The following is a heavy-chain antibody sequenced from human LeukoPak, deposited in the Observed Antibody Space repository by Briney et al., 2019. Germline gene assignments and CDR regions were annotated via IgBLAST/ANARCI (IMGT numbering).Heavy chain of an antibody. CDR3: TRAVAADDFSPGY. CDR1: GFTFSSYS. CDR2: ISSTRRYI. D-gene: IGHD3/OR15-3a*01. J-gene: IGHJ4*02. Sequence: PGGSLRLSCVASGFTFSSYSMNWVRQAPGKGLEWVSCISSTRRYIYYADSVKGRFTISRDNAKNSVYLQMNSLRAEDTAVYYCTRAVAADDFSPGYWGQGTLVTVSS. V-gene: IGHV3-21*01.